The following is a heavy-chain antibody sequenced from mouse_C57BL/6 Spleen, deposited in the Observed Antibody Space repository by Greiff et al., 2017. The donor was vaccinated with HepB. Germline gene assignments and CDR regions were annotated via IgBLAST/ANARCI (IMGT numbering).Heavy chain of an antibody. CDR2: IDPSDSYT. J-gene: IGHJ2*01. CDR3: ARSDYYGSSPYYFDY. D-gene: IGHD1-1*01. Sequence: QVQLQQPGAELVRPGTSVKLSCKASGYTFTSYWMHWVKQRPGQGLEWIGVIDPSDSYTNYNQKFKGKATLTVDKSSSTAYMQLSSLTSEYSAVYYCARSDYYGSSPYYFDYWGQGTTLTVSS. V-gene: IGHV1-59*01. CDR1: GYTFTSYW.